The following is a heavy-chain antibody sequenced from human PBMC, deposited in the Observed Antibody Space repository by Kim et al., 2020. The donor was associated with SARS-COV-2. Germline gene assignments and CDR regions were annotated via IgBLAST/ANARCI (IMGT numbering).Heavy chain of an antibody. CDR1: GGSISSSSYY. D-gene: IGHD5-18*01. Sequence: SETLSLTCTVSGGSISSSSYYWGWIRQPPGKGLEWIGSIYYSGSTYYNPSLKSRVTISVDTSKNQFSLKLSSVTAADTAVYYCARPTGDTAMVTGAFDIWGQGTMVTVSS. J-gene: IGHJ3*02. CDR3: ARPTGDTAMVTGAFDI. CDR2: IYYSGST. V-gene: IGHV4-39*01.